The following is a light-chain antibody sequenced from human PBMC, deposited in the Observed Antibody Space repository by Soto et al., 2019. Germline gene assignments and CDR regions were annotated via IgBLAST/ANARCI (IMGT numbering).Light chain of an antibody. CDR1: ALPKQY. CDR3: QSADSSGTYV. CDR2: KDS. V-gene: IGLV3-25*03. J-gene: IGLJ1*01. Sequence: SSELTQPPSVSVSPGQTARITCSGDALPKQYAYWYQQKPGQAPVLVIYKDSERPSGIPKRFSGSSSGTTVTLTISGVQAEDEADYYCQSADSSGTYVFGTGTKLTVL.